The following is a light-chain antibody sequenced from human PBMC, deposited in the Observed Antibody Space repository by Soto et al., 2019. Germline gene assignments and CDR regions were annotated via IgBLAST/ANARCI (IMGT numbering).Light chain of an antibody. J-gene: IGLJ3*02. CDR2: EAT. Sequence: QSVLTQPASVSGSPGQSITISCTGSSSDVGSYTFVSWYQHHPDKAPKLMIYEATKRPSGVSHRFSGSKSGNTASLTISGLHAEDEGEYDCGSYAGSMTGVFGGGTKLTVL. CDR1: SSDVGSYTF. V-gene: IGLV2-23*01. CDR3: GSYAGSMTGV.